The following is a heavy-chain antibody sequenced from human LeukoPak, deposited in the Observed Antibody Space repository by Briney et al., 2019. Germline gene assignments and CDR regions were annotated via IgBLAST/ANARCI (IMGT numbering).Heavy chain of an antibody. J-gene: IGHJ4*02. V-gene: IGHV3-23*01. CDR2: ISGSGGST. CDR1: GFTFSSYA. CDR3: AKDFTVVTPGYFDY. D-gene: IGHD4-23*01. Sequence: GGSLRLSCAASGFTFSSYAISWVRQAPGKGLEWVSAISGSGGSTYYADSVKGRFTISRDNSKNTLYLQMNSLRAEDTAVYYYAKDFTVVTPGYFDYWGQGTLVTVSS.